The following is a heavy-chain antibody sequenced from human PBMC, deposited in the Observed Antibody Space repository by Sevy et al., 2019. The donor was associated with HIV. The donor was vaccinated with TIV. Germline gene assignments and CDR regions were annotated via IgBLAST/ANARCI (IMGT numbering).Heavy chain of an antibody. V-gene: IGHV4-61*02. CDR2: IYTSGST. Sequence: SETLSLTCTVSGGSISSGSYYWSWIRQPAGKGLEWIGRIYTSGSTNYNPSLKSRVTISVDTSKNQFSLKLSPVTAADTAVYYCARVSYSSSWYLDYWGQGTLVTVSS. CDR1: GGSISSGSYY. J-gene: IGHJ4*02. CDR3: ARVSYSSSWYLDY. D-gene: IGHD6-13*01.